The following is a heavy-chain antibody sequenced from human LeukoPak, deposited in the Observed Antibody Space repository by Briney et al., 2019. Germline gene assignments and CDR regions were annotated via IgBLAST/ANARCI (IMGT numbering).Heavy chain of an antibody. CDR1: GGSISSSGYY. J-gene: IGHJ3*01. D-gene: IGHD2-15*01. V-gene: IGHV4-39*01. Sequence: PSETLSLTCTVSGGSISSSGYYWGWIRQPPGKGLEWIGSIYYSGSTYYNPSLKSRVTISVDTSKNQFSLKLSSVTAADTAVYYCARHLEAVVVVAAWGQGTMVTVSS. CDR2: IYYSGST. CDR3: ARHLEAVVVVAA.